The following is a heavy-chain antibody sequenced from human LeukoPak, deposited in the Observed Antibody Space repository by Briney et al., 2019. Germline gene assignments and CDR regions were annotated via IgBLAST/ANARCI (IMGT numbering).Heavy chain of an antibody. D-gene: IGHD7-27*01. CDR2: IGGGGGTT. V-gene: IGHV3-23*01. CDR3: AKDPGDNWGHDWYFDL. CDR1: GFTFNSYA. J-gene: IGHJ2*01. Sequence: GGSLRLSCAASGFTFNSYAMSWVRQAPGKGLEWVSAIGGGGGTTYYADSVKGRFTVSRDNSKNTLYLQMNSLRAEDTALYYCAKDPGDNWGHDWYFDLWGRGTLVTVSS.